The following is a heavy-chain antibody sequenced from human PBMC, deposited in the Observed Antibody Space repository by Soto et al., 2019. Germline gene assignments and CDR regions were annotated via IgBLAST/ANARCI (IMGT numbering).Heavy chain of an antibody. CDR3: AKGESKYCSGGSCYNFDY. J-gene: IGHJ4*02. Sequence: GGSLRLSCAASGFTFSSYAMTWVRQAPGKGLEWVSAISGSGSSSYYAGSVKGRFTISRVNSKNTLYLQMNSLGAEDAAVYYCAKGESKYCSGGSCYNFDYWGQGIQVTVSS. V-gene: IGHV3-23*01. CDR1: GFTFSSYA. D-gene: IGHD2-15*01. CDR2: ISGSGSSS.